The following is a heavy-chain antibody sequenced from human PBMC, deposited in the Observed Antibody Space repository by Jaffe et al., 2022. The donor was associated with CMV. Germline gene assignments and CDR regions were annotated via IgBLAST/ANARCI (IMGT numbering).Heavy chain of an antibody. J-gene: IGHJ5*02. Sequence: EVQLVESGGGLVKPGGSLRLSCAASGFTFSSYSMNWVRQAPGKGLEWVSSISSSSSYIYYADSVKGRFTISRDNAKNSLYLQMNSLRAEDTAVYYCARFPASDVVVVATGANWFDPWGQGTLVTVSS. CDR2: ISSSSSYI. D-gene: IGHD2-15*01. CDR3: ARFPASDVVVVATGANWFDP. CDR1: GFTFSSYS. V-gene: IGHV3-21*01.